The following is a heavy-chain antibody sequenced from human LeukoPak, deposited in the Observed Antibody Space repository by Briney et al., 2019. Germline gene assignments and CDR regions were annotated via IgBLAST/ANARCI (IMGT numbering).Heavy chain of an antibody. CDR1: GFTFDDYT. CDR2: ISWDGGST. J-gene: IGHJ6*02. Sequence: GGSLRLSCAASGFTFDDYTMHWVRQAPGKGLEWVSLISWDGGSTYYADSVKGRFTISRDNSKNSLYLQMNSLRTEDTALYYCAKDMGYCSSTSCCEPPGHYGMDVWGQGTTVTVSS. CDR3: AKDMGYCSSTSCCEPPGHYGMDV. V-gene: IGHV3-43*01. D-gene: IGHD2-2*01.